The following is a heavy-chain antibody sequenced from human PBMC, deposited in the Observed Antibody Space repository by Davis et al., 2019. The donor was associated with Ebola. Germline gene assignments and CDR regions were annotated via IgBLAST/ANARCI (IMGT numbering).Heavy chain of an antibody. Sequence: PGGSLRLSCAGSGFSFSDAWMNWVRQAPGKGLEWVGRIRSQIDGGTTDYAAPVKGRFTISRDDSKNTVYLQMNSLKIEDTAVYYCRANFDYWGQGTLVAVSS. V-gene: IGHV3-15*01. J-gene: IGHJ4*02. CDR3: RANFDY. CDR1: GFSFSDAW. CDR2: IRSQIDGGTT.